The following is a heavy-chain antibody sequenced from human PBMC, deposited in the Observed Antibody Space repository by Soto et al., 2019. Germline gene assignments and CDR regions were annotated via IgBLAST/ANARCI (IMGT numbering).Heavy chain of an antibody. CDR2: IDGSGGIT. Sequence: QLLQSGGGLVQPGGSLTLSCAASGFTFGTTDMSWVRQAPGEGLEWVSTIDGSGGITYYADSVKGRFTISRDNSRNKVYLQMNRLRGDDTALYYCVKNSGWFNTWGQGALVTVSS. V-gene: IGHV3-23*01. D-gene: IGHD3-10*01. CDR3: VKNSGWFNT. J-gene: IGHJ5*02. CDR1: GFTFGTTD.